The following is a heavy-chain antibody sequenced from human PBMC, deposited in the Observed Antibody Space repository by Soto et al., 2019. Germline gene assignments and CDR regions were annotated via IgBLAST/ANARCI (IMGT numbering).Heavy chain of an antibody. D-gene: IGHD5-18*01. CDR3: AGGYSYYFDY. CDR2: IIPILGIA. J-gene: IGHJ4*02. V-gene: IGHV1-69*04. CDR1: GYSFTTYG. Sequence: GASVKVSCKASGYSFTTYGISWVRQAPGQGLEWMGRIIPILGIANYAQKFQGRVTITADKSTSTAYMELSSLRSEDTAVYYCAGGYSYYFDYWGQGTLVTVSS.